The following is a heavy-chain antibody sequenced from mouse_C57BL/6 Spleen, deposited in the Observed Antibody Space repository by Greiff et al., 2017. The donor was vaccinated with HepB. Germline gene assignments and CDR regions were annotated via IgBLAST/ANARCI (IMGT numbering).Heavy chain of an antibody. CDR3: ARQRELRAMDY. Sequence: EVQLVESGGDLVKPGGSLKLSCAASGFTFSSYGMSWVRQTPDKRLEWVATISSGGSYTYYPDSVKGRFTISRDNAKNTLYLQMSSLKSEDTAMYYCARQRELRAMDYWGQGTSVTVSS. J-gene: IGHJ4*01. D-gene: IGHD1-1*01. CDR2: ISSGGSYT. V-gene: IGHV5-6*01. CDR1: GFTFSSYG.